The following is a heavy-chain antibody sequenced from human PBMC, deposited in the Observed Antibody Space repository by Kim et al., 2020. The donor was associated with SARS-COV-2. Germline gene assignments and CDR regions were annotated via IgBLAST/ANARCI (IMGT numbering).Heavy chain of an antibody. CDR2: ST. V-gene: IGHV3-74*01. Sequence: STTTADSGKGRFTISRDSAEKTLYLEMNGLRAEDTAVYYCARIHYYYYIDVWGKGTTVTVSS. CDR3: ARIHYYYYIDV. J-gene: IGHJ6*03. D-gene: IGHD3-10*01.